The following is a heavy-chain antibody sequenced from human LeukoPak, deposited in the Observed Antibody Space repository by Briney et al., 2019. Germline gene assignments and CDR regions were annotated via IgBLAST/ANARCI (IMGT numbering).Heavy chain of an antibody. Sequence: SETLSLTCTVSGGSISSYYWSWIRQPPGKGLEWIGYIFHSGSTNYNPSLKSRVTISVDTSKNQFSLKLSSVTAADTAVYYCARGRAYSSSWYVRLDYWGQGTLVTVSS. CDR2: IFHSGST. V-gene: IGHV4-59*12. CDR1: GGSISSYY. D-gene: IGHD6-13*01. J-gene: IGHJ4*02. CDR3: ARGRAYSSSWYVRLDY.